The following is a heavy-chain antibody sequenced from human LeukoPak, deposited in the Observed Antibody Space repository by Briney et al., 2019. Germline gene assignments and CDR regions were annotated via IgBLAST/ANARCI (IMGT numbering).Heavy chain of an antibody. V-gene: IGHV5-51*01. CDR3: ARRGADSRYSVDP. Sequence: GESLKISCKGSGYNFGSYWIGWVRQRPGEGLEWMGIIYPGDSDTRYSPSFQGQVTISADKSINTAFLQWSSLKASDNGMHYCARRGADSRYSVDPWGPGTLVTVSS. J-gene: IGHJ5*02. D-gene: IGHD3-9*01. CDR2: IYPGDSDT. CDR1: GYNFGSYW.